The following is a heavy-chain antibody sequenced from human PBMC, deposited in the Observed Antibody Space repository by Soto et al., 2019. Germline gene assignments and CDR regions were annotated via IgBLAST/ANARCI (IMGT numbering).Heavy chain of an antibody. Sequence: SETLSLTCTVSGGSISSGGYYWSWIRQHPGKGLEWIGYIYYSGSTYYNPSLKSRVTISVDTSKNQFSLKLSSVTAADTAVYYCARVGSSGYYSVYYFDYWGQGTLVTV. CDR2: IYYSGST. J-gene: IGHJ4*02. D-gene: IGHD3-22*01. V-gene: IGHV4-31*03. CDR1: GGSISSGGYY. CDR3: ARVGSSGYYSVYYFDY.